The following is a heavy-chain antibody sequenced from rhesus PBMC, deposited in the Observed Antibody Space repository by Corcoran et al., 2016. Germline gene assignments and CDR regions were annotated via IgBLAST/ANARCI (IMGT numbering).Heavy chain of an antibody. CDR3: TTGAIAAAGTNFDY. V-gene: IGHV3-30*01. Sequence: EVQLVESGGGLVQPGGSLRLSCAASGFTFSNVWLNWVRQGQGKGLEWVARIKSKDDGRTADYAASVKGRVTISRDDSKNTLYLQMNSLKTEDTAVYYCTTGAIAAAGTNFDYWGQGVLVTVSS. J-gene: IGHJ4*01. CDR2: IKSKDDGRTA. D-gene: IGHD6-31*01. CDR1: GFTFSNVW.